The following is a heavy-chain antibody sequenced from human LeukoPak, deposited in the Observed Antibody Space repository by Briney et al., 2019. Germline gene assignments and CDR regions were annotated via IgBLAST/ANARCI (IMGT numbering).Heavy chain of an antibody. D-gene: IGHD3-10*01. J-gene: IGHJ4*02. CDR1: GFTFSSYE. CDR3: ATQGRAVVREV. V-gene: IGHV3-48*03. Sequence: GGSLRLSCAASGFTFSSYEMNWVRQAPGKGLEWVSYISSSGSSRYYADSVKGRFTISRDNAKNSLYLQTNSLRAEDTAVYFCATQGRAVVREVWGQGTLVTVSS. CDR2: ISSSGSSR.